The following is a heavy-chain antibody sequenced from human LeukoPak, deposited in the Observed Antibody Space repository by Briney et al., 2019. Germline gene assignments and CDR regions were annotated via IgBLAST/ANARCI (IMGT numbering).Heavy chain of an antibody. J-gene: IGHJ4*02. CDR2: ISYDGSNK. D-gene: IGHD2-2*01. CDR3: AKVRDPYCSSTSCYQGYRY. CDR1: GFTFSSYA. V-gene: IGHV3-30*04. Sequence: PGGSLRLSCAASGFTFSSYAMHWVRQAPGKGLEWVAVISYDGSNKYYADSVKGRFTISRDNSKNTLYLQMNSLRAEDTAVYYCAKVRDPYCSSTSCYQGYRYWGQGTLVTVSS.